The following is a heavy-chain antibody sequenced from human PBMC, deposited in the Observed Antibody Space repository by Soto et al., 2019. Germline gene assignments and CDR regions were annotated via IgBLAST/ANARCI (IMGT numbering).Heavy chain of an antibody. CDR3: AGAYDVIYALDV. V-gene: IGHV3-30-3*01. Sequence: QVQLVESGGGVVQPGRSLRLSCAASGLSFSSFALHWVRQAPGKGLEWVAVVSHDGSRTFYADSVKGRFTISRDDSKNTLFLQMSSLRPEDTAVYFCAGAYDVIYALDVWGQGTTLTVSS. CDR1: GLSFSSFA. D-gene: IGHD5-12*01. CDR2: VSHDGSRT. J-gene: IGHJ6*02.